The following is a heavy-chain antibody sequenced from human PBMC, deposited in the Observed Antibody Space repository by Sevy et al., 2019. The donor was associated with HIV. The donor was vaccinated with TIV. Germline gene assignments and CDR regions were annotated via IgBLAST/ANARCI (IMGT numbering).Heavy chain of an antibody. CDR1: GFTLSRYW. J-gene: IGHJ4*02. Sequence: ETLSLTCAASGFTLSRYWMNWVRQAQGKGLEWVANIKQDGSEKYYVESVKGRFTISRDNAENSLYLQMNSLRAEDTAVYYCVREGTAVTARAFEYWGQGTLVTVSS. D-gene: IGHD4-17*01. CDR3: VREGTAVTARAFEY. CDR2: IKQDGSEK. V-gene: IGHV3-7*01.